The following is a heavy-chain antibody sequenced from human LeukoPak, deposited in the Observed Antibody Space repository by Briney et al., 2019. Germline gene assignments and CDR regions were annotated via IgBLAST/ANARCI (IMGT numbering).Heavy chain of an antibody. CDR1: GFTFSGYA. J-gene: IGHJ4*02. Sequence: GGSLRLSCAASGFTFSGYAMSWVRQAPGKGLEWVSAISGSGGSTYYADSVKGRFTISRDNSKNTLYLQMNSLRAEDTAVYYCAKGIDYGDYVPYFDYWGQGTLVTVSS. V-gene: IGHV3-23*01. CDR3: AKGIDYGDYVPYFDY. D-gene: IGHD4-17*01. CDR2: ISGSGGST.